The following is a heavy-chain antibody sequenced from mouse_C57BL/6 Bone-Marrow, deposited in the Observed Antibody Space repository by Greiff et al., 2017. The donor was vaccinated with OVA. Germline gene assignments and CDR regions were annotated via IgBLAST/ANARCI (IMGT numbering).Heavy chain of an antibody. J-gene: IGHJ3*01. CDR3: GPYYGSSTFAY. V-gene: IGHV1-22*01. D-gene: IGHD1-1*01. Sequence: VQLKESGPELVKPGASVKMSCKASGYTFTDYNMHWVKQSHGKSLEWIGYINPNNGGTSYNQKFKGKATLTVNKSSSTAYMELRSLTSEDSAVYYCGPYYGSSTFAYWGQGTLVTVSA. CDR1: GYTFTDYN. CDR2: INPNNGGT.